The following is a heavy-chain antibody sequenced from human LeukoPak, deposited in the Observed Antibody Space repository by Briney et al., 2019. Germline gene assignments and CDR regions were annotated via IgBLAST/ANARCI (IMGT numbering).Heavy chain of an antibody. D-gene: IGHD4/OR15-4a*01. CDR3: ARVRLSGHWFDP. J-gene: IGHJ5*02. Sequence: GGSLRLSCAASGFTFSSYAMHWVRQPPGKGLAWVAVISYDGSNKYYADSVKGRFTISRDNSKNTLYLQMNSLRAEDTAVYYCARVRLSGHWFDPWGQGTLVTVSS. V-gene: IGHV3-30-3*01. CDR2: ISYDGSNK. CDR1: GFTFSSYA.